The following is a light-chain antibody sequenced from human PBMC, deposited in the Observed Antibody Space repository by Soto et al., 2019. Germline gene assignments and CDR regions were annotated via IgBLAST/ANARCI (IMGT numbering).Light chain of an antibody. CDR3: QVWDSSSDPYV. V-gene: IGLV3-21*04. CDR1: NIGIKS. Sequence: SYELTQPPSVSMAPGKTARITCGGNNIGIKSVHWYQQKPGQAPVLVIYYDDDRPSGIPERFSGSNSGNTATLTISRVEAGDEADYYCQVWDSSSDPYVFGTGTKVTVL. J-gene: IGLJ1*01. CDR2: YDD.